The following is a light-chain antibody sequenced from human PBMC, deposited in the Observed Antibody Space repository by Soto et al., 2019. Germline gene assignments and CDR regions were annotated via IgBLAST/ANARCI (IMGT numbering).Light chain of an antibody. CDR3: CSYTRSSTMV. J-gene: IGLJ2*01. CDR2: EVS. CDR1: SSDVGGYKY. V-gene: IGLV2-14*01. Sequence: SALTQPASVSGSPGQSITISCTGTSSDVGGYKYVSWYQQHPGKAPKLMIYEVSNRPSGVSNRFSGSKSGNTASLTISGLQADDEADYYCCSYTRSSTMVFGGGTKLTVL.